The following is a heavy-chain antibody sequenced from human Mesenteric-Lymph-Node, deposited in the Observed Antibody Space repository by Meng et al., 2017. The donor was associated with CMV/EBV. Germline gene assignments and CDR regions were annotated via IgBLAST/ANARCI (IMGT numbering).Heavy chain of an antibody. CDR2: ISGSGGST. CDR3: AKDLRAMDV. Sequence: GGSLRLSCAASGFTVSSNYMSWVRQAPGKGLEWVSAISGSGGSTFYADSVKGRFTISRDNSKNTLYLQMNSLRAEDTAVYYCAKDLRAMDVWGQGTTVTVSS. J-gene: IGHJ6*02. V-gene: IGHV3-23*01. CDR1: GFTVSSNY.